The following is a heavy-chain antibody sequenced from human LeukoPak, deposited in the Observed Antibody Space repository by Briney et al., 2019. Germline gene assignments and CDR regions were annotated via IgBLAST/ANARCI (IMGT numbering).Heavy chain of an antibody. CDR3: AREIGTYYDFWSGYYNTRTFDY. CDR1: GYSLTHLY. CDR2: INTNTGNP. D-gene: IGHD3-3*01. Sequence: ASVKVSCKVSGYSLTHLYMHWVRQAPGQGLEWMGWINTNTGNPTYAQGFTGRFVFSLDTSVSTAYLQISSLKAEDTAVYYCAREIGTYYDFWSGYYNTRTFDYWGQGTLVTVSS. J-gene: IGHJ4*02. V-gene: IGHV7-4-1*02.